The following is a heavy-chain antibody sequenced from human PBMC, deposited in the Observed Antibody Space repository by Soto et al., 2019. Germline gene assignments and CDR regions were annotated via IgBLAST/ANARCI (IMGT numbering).Heavy chain of an antibody. CDR1: DGSFSGYY. V-gene: IGHV4-34*01. CDR2: INHSGST. Sequence: PSETLSLTCAVYDGSFSGYYWSWIRQPPGKGLEWIGEINHSGSTNYNPSLKSRVTISVDTSKNQFSLKLSSVTAADTAVYYCARGSPYSSSWYRSGFNRKSWFDPWGQGTLVTVSS. CDR3: ARGSPYSSSWYRSGFNRKSWFDP. J-gene: IGHJ5*02. D-gene: IGHD6-13*01.